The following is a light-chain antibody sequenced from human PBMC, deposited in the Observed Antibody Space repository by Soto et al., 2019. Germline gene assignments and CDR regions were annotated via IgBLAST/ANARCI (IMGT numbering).Light chain of an antibody. J-gene: IGKJ1*01. V-gene: IGKV3-15*01. CDR2: GAS. CDR1: QSVSSN. Sequence: EIVMTQSPATLSVSPGERATLSCRASQSVSSNLAWYQQKPGQAPRLLIYGASTRATGIPARFSGSGSGTEFTLNISRLQSEDFAIYFCQQYNNWPPDRTFGQGTNVEIK. CDR3: QQYNNWPPDRT.